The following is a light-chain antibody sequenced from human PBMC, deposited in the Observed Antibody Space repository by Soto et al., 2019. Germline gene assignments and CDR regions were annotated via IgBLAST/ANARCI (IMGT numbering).Light chain of an antibody. V-gene: IGLV2-14*01. CDR3: FSYTSSGTYV. J-gene: IGLJ1*01. CDR2: EVS. CDR1: SSDVCNYKY. Sequence: QSVLTQPASVSGSPGQSITISCTGTSSDVCNYKYVSWYQQHPGKAPKLMIYEVSNRPSGVSNRFSGSKSGNTASLTISGLQAEDETDYYCFSYTSSGTYVFGTGTKV.